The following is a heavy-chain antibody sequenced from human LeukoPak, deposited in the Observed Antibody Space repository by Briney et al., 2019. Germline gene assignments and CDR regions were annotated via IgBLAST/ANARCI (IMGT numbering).Heavy chain of an antibody. CDR3: ASLPPVAGISY. V-gene: IGHV4-59*01. CDR1: GGSISSYY. Sequence: PSETLSLTCTVSGGSISSYYWSWIRQPPGKGLEWIGYIYYSGSTNYNPSLESRVTISVDTSKNQFSLKLSSVTAADTAVYYCASLPPVAGISYWGQGTLVTVSS. CDR2: IYYSGST. J-gene: IGHJ4*02. D-gene: IGHD6-19*01.